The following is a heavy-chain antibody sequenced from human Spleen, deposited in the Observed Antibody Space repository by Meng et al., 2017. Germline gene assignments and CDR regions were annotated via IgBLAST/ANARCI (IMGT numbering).Heavy chain of an antibody. Sequence: SVKVSCKASGGTFSSYAISWVRQAPGQGLEWMGGIIPIFGTANYAQKFQGRVTLTADKSTSTAYLELSSLRSEDTAVYYGASVGLRYCIGGSCYHAYYYYYGMDVWGQGTTVTVSS. CDR1: GGTFSSYA. CDR3: ASVGLRYCIGGSCYHAYYYYYGMDV. D-gene: IGHD2-15*01. V-gene: IGHV1-69*06. J-gene: IGHJ6*02. CDR2: IIPIFGTA.